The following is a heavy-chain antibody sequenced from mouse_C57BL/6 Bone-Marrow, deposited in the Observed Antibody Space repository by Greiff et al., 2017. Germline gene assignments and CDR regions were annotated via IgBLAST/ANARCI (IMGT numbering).Heavy chain of an antibody. V-gene: IGHV1-22*01. J-gene: IGHJ1*03. Sequence: EVQRVESGPELVKPGASVKMSCKASGYTFTDYNMHWVKQSHGKSLEWIGYINPNNGGTSYNQKFKGKATLTVNKSSSTAYMELRSLTSEDSAVYYCARRGYGWYFDVWGTGTTVTVSS. CDR3: ARRGYGWYFDV. CDR2: INPNNGGT. D-gene: IGHD1-1*01. CDR1: GYTFTDYN.